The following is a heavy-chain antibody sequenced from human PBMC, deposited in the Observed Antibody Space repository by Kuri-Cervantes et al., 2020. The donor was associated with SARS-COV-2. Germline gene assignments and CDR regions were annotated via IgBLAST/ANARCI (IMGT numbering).Heavy chain of an antibody. CDR2: ISYDGSNK. J-gene: IGHJ6*02. Sequence: GESLKISCAASGFTFSNYGMHWVRQAPGKGLEWVAIISYDGSNKYYADSVKGRFTISRDNSKNTLYLQMNSLRAEDTAVYYCARDLFRGKIFAEPGGMDVWGQGTTVTVSS. CDR1: GFTFSNYG. CDR3: ARDLFRGKIFAEPGGMDV. D-gene: IGHD3-3*01. V-gene: IGHV3-30*03.